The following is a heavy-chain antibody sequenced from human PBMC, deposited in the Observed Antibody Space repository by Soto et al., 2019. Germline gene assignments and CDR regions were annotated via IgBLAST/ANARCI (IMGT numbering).Heavy chain of an antibody. J-gene: IGHJ6*02. V-gene: IGHV3-30*18. CDR2: ISYDEIDK. D-gene: IGHD2-2*01. CDR3: AKDSGYQLPDNSFYYGRDV. Sequence: PWRSLRLSWAASGFTFTSQAMHCVRQTPGKGREWVAAISYDEIDKKYASSVKSRFTVSRDNVKKTLSLQMNSLRPEDTAVYYCAKDSGYQLPDNSFYYGRDVRGQGTT. CDR1: GFTFTSQA.